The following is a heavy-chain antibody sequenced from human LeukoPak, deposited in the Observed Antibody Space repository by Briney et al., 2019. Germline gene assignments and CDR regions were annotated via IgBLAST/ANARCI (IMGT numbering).Heavy chain of an antibody. CDR3: ARWVVAATGSYNWFDP. D-gene: IGHD2-15*01. J-gene: IGHJ5*02. CDR2: IYPGDSDT. V-gene: IGHV5-51*03. Sequence: GESLKTSCKGSGYSFTSYWIGSVRQIPGKGLEWMGIIYPGDSDTRYSPSFRGQATISADKSISTAYLQWSSLKASDTAMYYCARWVVAATGSYNWFDPWGQGTLVTVSS. CDR1: GYSFTSYW.